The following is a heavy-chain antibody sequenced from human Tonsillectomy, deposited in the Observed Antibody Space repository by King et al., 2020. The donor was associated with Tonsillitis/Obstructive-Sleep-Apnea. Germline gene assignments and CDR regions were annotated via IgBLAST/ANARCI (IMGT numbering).Heavy chain of an antibody. Sequence: VQLVESGGGLVQPGGSLRLSCAASGFTLSNYAMTWVRQAPGKGLEWVSVIIGSAGSTFYADSVKGRFTIFRDDSKNTLYLQMNSLRAEDTAVYYCAKDEPTAVAGYFDYWGQGTLVTVSA. V-gene: IGHV3-23*04. D-gene: IGHD6-19*01. CDR3: AKDEPTAVAGYFDY. J-gene: IGHJ4*02. CDR2: IIGSAGST. CDR1: GFTLSNYA.